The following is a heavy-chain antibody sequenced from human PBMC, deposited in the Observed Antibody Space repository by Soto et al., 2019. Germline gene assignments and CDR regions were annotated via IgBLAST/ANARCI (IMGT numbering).Heavy chain of an antibody. J-gene: IGHJ6*04. CDR3: ARDWGYQRLYSTYYYGRAV. Sequence: GTLSLTYTVSGGSISSYYWSWIRQPAGKGLEWIGRIYTSGSTNYNPSLKSRVTMSVDTSKNQFSLKLSSVTAADTAVYYCARDWGYQRLYSTYYYGRAVWGIWTSVSGS. CDR2: IYTSGST. V-gene: IGHV4-4*07. CDR1: GGSISSYY. D-gene: IGHD2-2*02.